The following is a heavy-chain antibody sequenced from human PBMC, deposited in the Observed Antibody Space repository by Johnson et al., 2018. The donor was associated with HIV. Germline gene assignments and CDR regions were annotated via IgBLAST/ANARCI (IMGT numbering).Heavy chain of an antibody. CDR3: ARAYTYGAFDI. CDR2: SNRAGSRT. J-gene: IGHJ3*02. Sequence: VQLVESGGGLVQPGGSLRLSCAASGFIFSRSWMHWVRQVPGKGLVWVARSNRAGSRTTYADSVKGRFIISRDNSKSTLYLQMNSLRAEDTAVYYCARAYTYGAFDIWGKGTTVTISS. V-gene: IGHV3-74*02. CDR1: GFIFSRSW. D-gene: IGHD5-18*01.